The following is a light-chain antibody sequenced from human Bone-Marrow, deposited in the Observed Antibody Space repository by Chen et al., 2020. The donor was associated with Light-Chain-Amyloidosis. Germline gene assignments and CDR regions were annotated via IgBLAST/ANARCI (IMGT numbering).Light chain of an antibody. J-gene: IGKJ2*01. V-gene: IGKV1-39*01. Sequence: DIQMTPSASSLSASVGDRVTITCRASQSISTYLNWYQHKPGVAPRLLIYAASKLQSGVPSRFSGSGSGTDFTLTISSLEPDDSATYYCQQSYNTPHTFGQWTNLEIK. CDR1: QSISTY. CDR2: AAS. CDR3: QQSYNTPHT.